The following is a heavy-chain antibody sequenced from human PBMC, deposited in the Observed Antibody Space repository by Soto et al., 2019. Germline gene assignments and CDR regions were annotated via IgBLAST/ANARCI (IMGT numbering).Heavy chain of an antibody. CDR1: GYMFTTYG. CDR2: ISAYNGNK. V-gene: IGHV1-18*04. J-gene: IGHJ4*02. CDR3: ARTGGGMAARPLEY. D-gene: IGHD6-6*01. Sequence: QVQLVQSGGEVKKPGASVEVSCRTSGYMFTTYGMSWVRQAPGQGLEWMAWISAYNGNKKYAQKFQGGVTMTTDTSSGTVSMEQRNLSSYDTGTYFCARTGGGMAARPLEYWGQGTLVTVSS.